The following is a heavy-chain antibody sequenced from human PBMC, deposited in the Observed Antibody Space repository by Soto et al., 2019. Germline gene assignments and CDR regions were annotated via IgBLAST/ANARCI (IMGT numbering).Heavy chain of an antibody. CDR2: IYYSGST. V-gene: IGHV4-59*01. Sequence: ETLSVTSTDSGGCISSYNWSWIGQPPGKGLEWIGYIYYSGSTNYNPSLKSRVTISVDTSKNQSSLKLRSLTAADTAVYYCARDRVGLVTESDGMDFWGQGTTVTVSS. J-gene: IGHJ6*02. CDR1: GGCISSYN. D-gene: IGHD2-21*02. CDR3: ARDRVGLVTESDGMDF.